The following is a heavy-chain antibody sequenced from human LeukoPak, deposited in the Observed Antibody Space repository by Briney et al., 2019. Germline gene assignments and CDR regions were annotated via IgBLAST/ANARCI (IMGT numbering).Heavy chain of an antibody. D-gene: IGHD6-6*01. Sequence: PSETLSLTCTVSGGSISSSSYYWGWIRQPPGKGLEWIGSIYYSGSTYYNPSLKSRVTISVDTSKNQFSLKLSSVTAADTAVYYCARESVAAPVLYALDIWGQGTMVTVSS. CDR1: GGSISSSSYY. V-gene: IGHV4-39*07. J-gene: IGHJ3*02. CDR2: IYYSGST. CDR3: ARESVAAPVLYALDI.